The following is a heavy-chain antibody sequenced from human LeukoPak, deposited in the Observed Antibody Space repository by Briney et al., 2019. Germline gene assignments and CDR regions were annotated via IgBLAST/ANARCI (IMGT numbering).Heavy chain of an antibody. V-gene: IGHV4-61*02. CDR3: ARVPESMIVVVMPSVFDY. J-gene: IGHJ4*02. Sequence: TLSLTCTVSGGSISSGSYYWSWIRQPAGKGLEWIGRIYTSGSTNYNPSLKSRVTISVDTSKNQFSLKLSSVTAADTAVYYCARVPESMIVVVMPSVFDYWGQGTLVTVSS. D-gene: IGHD3-22*01. CDR1: GGSISSGSYY. CDR2: IYTSGST.